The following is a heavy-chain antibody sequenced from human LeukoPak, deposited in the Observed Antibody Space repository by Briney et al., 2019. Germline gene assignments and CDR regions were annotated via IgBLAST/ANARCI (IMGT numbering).Heavy chain of an antibody. CDR2: INTDGTST. D-gene: IGHD2-2*01. CDR3: ARPQQGGTTRSHGLDV. Sequence: GGSLRLSCAASGFTFSNSWMQWVRQVPGKGLVSVSRINTDGTSTSYADSVRGRFIISRDNAKNTLYLQMNSLRAEDTAVYYCARPQQGGTTRSHGLDVWGQGTTVTVSS. V-gene: IGHV3-74*01. J-gene: IGHJ6*02. CDR1: GFTFSNSW.